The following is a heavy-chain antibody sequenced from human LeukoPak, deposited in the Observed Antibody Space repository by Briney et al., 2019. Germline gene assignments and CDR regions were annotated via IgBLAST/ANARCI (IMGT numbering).Heavy chain of an antibody. J-gene: IGHJ5*02. Sequence: PSETLSLTCTVSGDSISSGGYYWSWIRQHPGKGLEWIGYMYYSGNTYYNPSLKSRVTISVDTSKNQFSLKLSSVTAADTAVYYCATMIVRKNWFDPWGQGTLVTVSS. CDR3: ATMIVRKNWFDP. D-gene: IGHD3-22*01. V-gene: IGHV4-31*03. CDR1: GDSISSGGYY. CDR2: MYYSGNT.